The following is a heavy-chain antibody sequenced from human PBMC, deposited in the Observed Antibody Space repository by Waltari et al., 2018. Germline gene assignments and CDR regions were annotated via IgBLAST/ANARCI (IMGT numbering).Heavy chain of an antibody. J-gene: IGHJ3*02. D-gene: IGHD1-26*01. CDR2: INPNSGGT. CDR3: ASPYSGSAGAFDI. V-gene: IGHV1-2*02. CDR1: GYTFTGYY. Sequence: QVQLVQSGAEVKKPGASVKVSCKASGYTFTGYYMHWVRQAPGQGLEWMGWINPNSGGTNDAQKFQGRVTMTRDTSISTAYMELSRLRSDDTAVYYCASPYSGSAGAFDIWGQGTMVTVSS.